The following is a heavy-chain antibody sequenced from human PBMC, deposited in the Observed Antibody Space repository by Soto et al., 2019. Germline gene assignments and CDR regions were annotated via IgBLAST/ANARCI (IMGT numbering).Heavy chain of an antibody. Sequence: PGGSLRLSCAASGFTFSSYAMHWVRQAPGKGLEWVAVISYDGSNKYYADSVKGRFTISRDNSKNTLYLQMNSLRAEDTAVYYCARDPDSSGYSADFDYWGQGTLVTVSS. CDR3: ARDPDSSGYSADFDY. D-gene: IGHD3-22*01. V-gene: IGHV3-30-3*01. J-gene: IGHJ4*02. CDR2: ISYDGSNK. CDR1: GFTFSSYA.